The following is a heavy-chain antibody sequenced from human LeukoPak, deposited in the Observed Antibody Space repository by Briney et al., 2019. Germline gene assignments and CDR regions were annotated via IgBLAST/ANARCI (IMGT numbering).Heavy chain of an antibody. D-gene: IGHD3-22*01. CDR2: IIPIFGTA. CDR3: ALFTYYYDSSGFIDY. CDR1: GGTFSSYA. Sequence: GASVKVSCKASGGTFSSYAIGWVRQAPGQGLEWMGGIIPIFGTANYAQRFQGRVTITADESTSTAYMELSSLRSEGTAVYYCALFTYYYDSSGFIDYWGQGTLVTVSS. J-gene: IGHJ4*02. V-gene: IGHV1-69*13.